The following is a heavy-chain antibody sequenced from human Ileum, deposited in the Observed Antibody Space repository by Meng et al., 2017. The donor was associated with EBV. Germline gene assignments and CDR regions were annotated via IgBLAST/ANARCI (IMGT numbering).Heavy chain of an antibody. Sequence: QRDLEERGTGRGNPAETPFLNCLVVVGSSSSCSYSWGWIRQPQGKGLEWIGMIYYGGNTYYNPSLKSRVTISVAKSKNQFSLRLSSVSAADAALYYCARQSDHYYGSGSYYDYWGQGTLVTVSS. CDR2: IYYGGNT. V-gene: IGHV4-39*01. CDR1: VGSSSSCSYS. CDR3: ARQSDHYYGSGSYYDY. J-gene: IGHJ4*02. D-gene: IGHD3-10*01.